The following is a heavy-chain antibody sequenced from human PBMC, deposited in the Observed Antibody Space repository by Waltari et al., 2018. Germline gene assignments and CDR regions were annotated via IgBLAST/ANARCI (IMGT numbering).Heavy chain of an antibody. CDR2: TYYRGST. V-gene: IGHV4-59*01. Sequence: QVQLQESGPGLVKPSETLSLTCTVSGGSISSYYWSWIRQPPGKGLEWIGYTYYRGSTNYNPSLKSRVTISVDTSKNQFALKRSSVTAADTAVYYCARGGAYYYDSSGYYPPDYWGQGTLVTVSS. J-gene: IGHJ4*02. D-gene: IGHD3-22*01. CDR1: GGSISSYY. CDR3: ARGGAYYYDSSGYYPPDY.